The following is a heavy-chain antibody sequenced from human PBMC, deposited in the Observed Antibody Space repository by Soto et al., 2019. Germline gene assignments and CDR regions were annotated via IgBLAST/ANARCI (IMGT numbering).Heavy chain of an antibody. CDR1: GGSFSGYY. Sequence: SETLSLTCAVYGGSFSGYYWSWIRQPPGKGLEWIGQNNHSGSTNYTPSLKSRVTISVDTSKNLFSLKLSSLTAADTAVYYCARGTIVLGYGMDVWGQGTTVTVS. CDR3: ARGTIVLGYGMDV. V-gene: IGHV4-34*01. J-gene: IGHJ6*02. CDR2: NNHSGST. D-gene: IGHD3-16*01.